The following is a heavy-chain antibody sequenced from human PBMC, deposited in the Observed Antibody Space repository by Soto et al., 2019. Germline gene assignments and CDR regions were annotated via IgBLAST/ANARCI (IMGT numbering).Heavy chain of an antibody. V-gene: IGHV1-69*12. CDR2: IIPIFGTA. J-gene: IGHJ6*02. Sequence: QVQLVQSGAEVKKPVSSVKVSCKASGGTFSSYAISWVRQAPGQGLEWMGGIIPIFGTANYAQKFQGRVTITVDESTFTAHMALSRLRFEDTAVDLCARSITRPVSYYYGRDVWGQGTSVTVSS. CDR1: GGTFSSYA. CDR3: ARSITRPVSYYYGRDV. D-gene: IGHD1-20*01.